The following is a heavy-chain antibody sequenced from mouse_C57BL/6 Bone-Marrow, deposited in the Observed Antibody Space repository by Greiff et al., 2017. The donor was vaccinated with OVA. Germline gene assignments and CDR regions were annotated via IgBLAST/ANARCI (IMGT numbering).Heavy chain of an antibody. D-gene: IGHD1-1*01. V-gene: IGHV1-50*01. CDR2: IDPSDSYT. J-gene: IGHJ1*03. Sequence: QVQLQQPGAELVKPGASVKLSCKASGYTFTSYWMQWVKQRPGQGLEWIGEIDPSDSYTNYNQKFKGKATLTVDTSSSTAYMQLSSLTSEDSAVYYCARWMTGYGSSTRYFDVWGTGTTVTVSS. CDR1: GYTFTSYW. CDR3: ARWMTGYGSSTRYFDV.